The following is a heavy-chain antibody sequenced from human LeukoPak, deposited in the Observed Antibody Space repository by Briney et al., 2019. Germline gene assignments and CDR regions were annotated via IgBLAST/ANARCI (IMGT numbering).Heavy chain of an antibody. Sequence: GGSLRLSCAASGFTFSTYSMNWVRQAPGKGLEWVSYISSDSRTIYYADSVKGRFTNSRDNAKNSLYLQMKSLRDEDTAVYYCARYGSGTSYITNYFDYWGQGTLVTVSS. D-gene: IGHD3-10*01. CDR1: GFTFSTYS. CDR3: ARYGSGTSYITNYFDY. J-gene: IGHJ4*02. CDR2: ISSDSRTI. V-gene: IGHV3-48*02.